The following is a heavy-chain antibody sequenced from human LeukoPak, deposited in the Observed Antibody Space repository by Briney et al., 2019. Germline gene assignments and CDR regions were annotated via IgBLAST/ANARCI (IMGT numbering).Heavy chain of an antibody. CDR3: ARVFDL. Sequence: GGSLRLSCAVSGFTFSTYSMNWVRQAPGKGLEWVSHISSSSNTIYYADSVKGRFTISRDNAKNSLYLQMNSLRAEDTAVYYCARVFDLWGRGTLATVSS. CDR2: ISSSSNTI. V-gene: IGHV3-48*01. CDR1: GFTFSTYS. J-gene: IGHJ2*01.